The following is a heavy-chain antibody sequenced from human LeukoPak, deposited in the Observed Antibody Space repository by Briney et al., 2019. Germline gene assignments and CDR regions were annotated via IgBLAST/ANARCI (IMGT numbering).Heavy chain of an antibody. V-gene: IGHV4-4*02. J-gene: IGHJ1*01. Sequence: SETLSLTCGVSGGSIITTNWWSWVRQPPGKGLEWIGEVHLNGATNYNPSLESRVSMSIDKSKNQLSLKLSSVTAADTATYYCTRESGAFSPSGFWGQGTLVTVSS. CDR3: TRESGAFSPSGF. CDR2: VHLNGAT. D-gene: IGHD1-26*01. CDR1: GGSIITTNW.